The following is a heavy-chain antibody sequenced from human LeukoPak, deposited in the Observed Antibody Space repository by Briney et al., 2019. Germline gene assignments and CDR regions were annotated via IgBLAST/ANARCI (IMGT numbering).Heavy chain of an antibody. J-gene: IGHJ5*02. CDR2: INHSGST. Sequence: PSETLSLTCTVSGGSISSYYWSWIRQPPGKGLEWIGEINHSGSTNYNPSLKSRVTISVDTSKNQFSLKLSSVTAADTAVYYCARVHYYDSSGYPNWFDPWGQGTLVTVSS. V-gene: IGHV4-34*01. D-gene: IGHD3-22*01. CDR3: ARVHYYDSSGYPNWFDP. CDR1: GGSISSYY.